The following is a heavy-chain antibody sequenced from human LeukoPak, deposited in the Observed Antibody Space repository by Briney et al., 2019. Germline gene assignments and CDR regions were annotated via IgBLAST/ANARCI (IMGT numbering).Heavy chain of an antibody. CDR1: GDSITGYS. J-gene: IGHJ5*02. D-gene: IGHD4/OR15-4a*01. V-gene: IGHV4-59*01. CDR3: VRGPYGASISNWFDP. CDR2: IYYNGDT. Sequence: TSETLSLTCSVSGDSITGYSWSWIRQTPGKGLEWIGYIYYNGDTHYNPSLNSRLSMSVDTPNKQFSLNLRSVTAADTAVYYCVRGPYGASISNWFDPWGQGLQVTVSS.